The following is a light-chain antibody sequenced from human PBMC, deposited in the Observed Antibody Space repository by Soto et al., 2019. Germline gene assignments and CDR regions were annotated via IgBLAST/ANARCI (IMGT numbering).Light chain of an antibody. J-gene: IGLJ1*01. CDR3: TSYATGSAYV. Sequence: QSALTQPPSVSGSPGQSVTISCTGTSSDVGGYNRVSWYQQPPGKAPKLLIYDVSNRPSGGSTRFSGSKSGNTASLTISGLQAEDEADSYCTSYATGSAYVFGPGTKLTVL. V-gene: IGLV2-18*02. CDR2: DVS. CDR1: SSDVGGYNR.